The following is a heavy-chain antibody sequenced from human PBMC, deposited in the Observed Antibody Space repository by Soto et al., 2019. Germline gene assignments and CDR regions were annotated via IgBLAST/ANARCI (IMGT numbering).Heavy chain of an antibody. D-gene: IGHD3-16*01. CDR2: IIPIFGTA. CDR3: ARTFTPWVLGSATFDY. J-gene: IGHJ4*02. V-gene: IGHV1-69*13. CDR1: GGTFSSYA. Sequence: SVKVSCKASGGTFSSYAISWVRQAPGQGLEWMGGIIPIFGTANYAQKFQGRVTITADESTSTAYMELSSLRSEDTAVYYCARTFTPWVLGSATFDYWGQGTLVTVSS.